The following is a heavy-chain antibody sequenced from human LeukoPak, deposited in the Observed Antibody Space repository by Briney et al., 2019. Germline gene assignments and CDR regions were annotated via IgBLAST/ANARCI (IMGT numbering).Heavy chain of an antibody. CDR1: GFTFSIFG. CDR2: IRYDGTYK. D-gene: IGHD3-10*01. V-gene: IGHV3-30*02. Sequence: PGGSLRLSCAATGFTFSIFGMHWVRQAPGKGLEWVAFIRYDGTYKYYADSVKGRFTISRDNSKNSLYLQMNSLRAEDTAVYYCARDPYYYGSGSRGWGQGTLVTVSS. CDR3: ARDPYYYGSGSRG. J-gene: IGHJ4*02.